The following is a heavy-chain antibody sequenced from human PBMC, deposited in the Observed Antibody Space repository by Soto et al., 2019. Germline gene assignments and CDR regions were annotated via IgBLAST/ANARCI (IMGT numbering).Heavy chain of an antibody. CDR2: IWYDGSKK. J-gene: IGHJ6*02. Sequence: QVQLVESGGGVVQPGRSLRLSCAASGFTFSSYGMHWVRQAPSKGLEWVAVIWYDGSKKYYADSVKGRFTISRDNSKNTLYLQMNSLRAEDTAVYYCASEYCSGGRCYYYGMDVWGQGTAVTVSS. CDR1: GFTFSSYG. V-gene: IGHV3-33*01. D-gene: IGHD2-15*01. CDR3: ASEYCSGGRCYYYGMDV.